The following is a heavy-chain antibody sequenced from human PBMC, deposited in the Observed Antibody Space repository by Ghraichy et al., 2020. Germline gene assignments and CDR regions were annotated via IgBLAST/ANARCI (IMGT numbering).Heavy chain of an antibody. CDR1: GGTFSSYT. CDR2: IIPILGIA. Sequence: SVKVSCKASGGTFSSYTISWVRQAPGQGLEWMGRIIPILGIANYAQKFQGRVTITADKSTSTAYMELSSLRSEDTAVYYCARVGYCSSTSCYKTAEYFQHWGQGTLVTVSS. J-gene: IGHJ1*01. CDR3: ARVGYCSSTSCYKTAEYFQH. V-gene: IGHV1-69*02. D-gene: IGHD2-2*02.